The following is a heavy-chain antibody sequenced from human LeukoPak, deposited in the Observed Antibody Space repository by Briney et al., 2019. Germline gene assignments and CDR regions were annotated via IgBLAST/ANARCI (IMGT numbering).Heavy chain of an antibody. CDR2: IYHSGST. V-gene: IGHV4-39*07. D-gene: IGHD3-22*01. CDR1: GGSISSSSYY. CDR3: ARAVVYYDSSGQPTHDAFDI. J-gene: IGHJ3*02. Sequence: SETLSLTCTVSGGSISSSSYYWGWIRQPPGKGLEWIGSIYHSGSTYYNPSLKSRVTISVDTSKNQFSLKLSSVTAADTAVYYCARAVVYYDSSGQPTHDAFDIWGQGTMVTVSS.